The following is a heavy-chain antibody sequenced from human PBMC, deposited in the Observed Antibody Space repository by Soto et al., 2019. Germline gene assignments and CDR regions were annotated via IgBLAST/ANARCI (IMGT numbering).Heavy chain of an antibody. CDR3: ARDQGSYGRNWFDP. CDR2: ISYDGSNK. V-gene: IGHV3-30-3*01. J-gene: IGHJ5*02. D-gene: IGHD5-18*01. Sequence: GGSLRLSCAASGFTFSSYAMHWVRQTPGKGLEWVAVISYDGSNKYYADSVKGRFTISRDNSKNTLYLQMNSLRAEDTAVYYCARDQGSYGRNWFDPWGQGTLVTVSS. CDR1: GFTFSSYA.